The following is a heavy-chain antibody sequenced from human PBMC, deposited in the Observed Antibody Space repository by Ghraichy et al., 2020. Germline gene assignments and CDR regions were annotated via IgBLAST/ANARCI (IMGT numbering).Heavy chain of an antibody. CDR1: RANFRTSV. J-gene: IGHJ4*02. CDR3: AIDWGHSAAGGD. V-gene: IGHV1-46*01. Sequence: ASVKGSCKIGRANFRTSVMHWERQARGQGVERMGIINPRTGSTTYAQKFQGGVTMTRDTSTSTVYMELSSLRSEDTAIYYCAIDWGHSAAGGDWGLGILVTVSS. CDR2: INPRTGST. D-gene: IGHD6-25*01.